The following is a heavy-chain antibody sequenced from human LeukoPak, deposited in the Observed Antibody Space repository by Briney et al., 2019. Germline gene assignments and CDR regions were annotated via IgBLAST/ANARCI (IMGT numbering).Heavy chain of an antibody. CDR1: GGSISPYY. D-gene: IGHD6-19*01. J-gene: IGHJ4*02. Sequence: TSETLSLTCTVSGGSISPYYWGWIRQPPGKGLEWFGYIYYSGTTNYNPSLKSRVTISVDTSKNQFSLKLNSVTAADTAVYYCARDLKIGYNSGWYSFDYWGQGTLVTVSS. V-gene: IGHV4-59*01. CDR2: IYYSGTT. CDR3: ARDLKIGYNSGWYSFDY.